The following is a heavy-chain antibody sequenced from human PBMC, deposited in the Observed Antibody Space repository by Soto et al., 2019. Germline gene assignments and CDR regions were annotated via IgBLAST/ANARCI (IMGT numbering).Heavy chain of an antibody. Sequence: RLSCAASGFSFSDYEMNWVRQAPGKGLEWIARISFSGSTIYYADSVKGRFSISRDNSKNFLYLQMSGLRADDSAVYYCTRGAGFFYGVDVWGLGTTVTVSS. CDR1: GFSFSDYE. D-gene: IGHD3-10*01. CDR2: ISFSGSTI. V-gene: IGHV3-48*03. CDR3: TRGAGFFYGVDV. J-gene: IGHJ6*02.